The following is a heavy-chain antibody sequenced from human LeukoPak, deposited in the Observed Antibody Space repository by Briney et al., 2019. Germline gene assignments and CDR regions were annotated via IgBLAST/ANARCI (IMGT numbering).Heavy chain of an antibody. D-gene: IGHD1-26*01. V-gene: IGHV4-34*01. CDR1: GGSSSGYY. Sequence: PSETLSLTCAVYGGSSSGYYWSWIRQPPGKGLEWIGEINHSGSTNYNPSLKSRVTISVDTSKNQFSLKLSSVTAADTAVYYCARQGWELDAFDIWGQGTMVTVSS. CDR2: INHSGST. J-gene: IGHJ3*02. CDR3: ARQGWELDAFDI.